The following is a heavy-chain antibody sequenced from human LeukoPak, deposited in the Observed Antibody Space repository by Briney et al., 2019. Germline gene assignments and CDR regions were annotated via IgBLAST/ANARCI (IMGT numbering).Heavy chain of an antibody. CDR2: IGSSGSLI. CDR3: ARRSRGWLDP. CDR1: GFTFSSYE. Sequence: PGGSLRLSCAASGFTFSSYEMNWVRQAPGKGLEWVSYIGSSGSLIFYADSVKGRFTISRDNAKNSLYLQVNSLRAEDTALYYCARRSRGWLDPRGQGTLVTVSS. D-gene: IGHD1-26*01. V-gene: IGHV3-48*03. J-gene: IGHJ5*02.